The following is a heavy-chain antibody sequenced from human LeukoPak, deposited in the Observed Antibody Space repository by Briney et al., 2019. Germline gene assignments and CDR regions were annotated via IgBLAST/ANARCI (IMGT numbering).Heavy chain of an antibody. V-gene: IGHV4-39*01. Sequence: PSETQSLTCTVSGGSISSTSHYWGWVRQPPGKGLEWIGNIYYSGSTYYNPSLKSRVTLSVDTSKNQFSLKLSSVTAADTAVYYCARHEGYSYDYWGQGTLVTVSS. CDR2: IYYSGST. J-gene: IGHJ4*02. CDR3: ARHEGYSYDY. CDR1: GGSISSTSHY.